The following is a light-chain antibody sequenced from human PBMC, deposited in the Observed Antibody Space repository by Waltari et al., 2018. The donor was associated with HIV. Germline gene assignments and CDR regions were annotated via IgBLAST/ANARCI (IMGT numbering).Light chain of an antibody. J-gene: IGKJ1*01. Sequence: DIVIIQSPDSLTVSLGERATINCKSSQSILYSANNKNYLTWYQQQPGQPPKLPIYWASTREAGVPDRFSGSGSGTDFTLTISSLQAEDVAVYYCQQYYSSPWTFGQGTKVEIK. CDR1: QSILYSANNKNY. CDR2: WAS. V-gene: IGKV4-1*01. CDR3: QQYYSSPWT.